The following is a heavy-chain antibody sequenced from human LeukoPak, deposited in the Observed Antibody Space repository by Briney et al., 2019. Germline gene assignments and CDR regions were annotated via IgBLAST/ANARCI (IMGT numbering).Heavy chain of an antibody. J-gene: IGHJ5*02. CDR1: GYTFTGYY. Sequence: ASVKVSCKASGYTFTGYYMHWVRQAPGQGLEWMGWINPNSGGTNYAQKFQGRVTMTRDTSISTAYMELSRLRSDDTAVYYCARGGHIVVVTGWSDPWGQGTLVTVSS. D-gene: IGHD2-21*02. V-gene: IGHV1-2*02. CDR3: ARGGHIVVVTGWSDP. CDR2: INPNSGGT.